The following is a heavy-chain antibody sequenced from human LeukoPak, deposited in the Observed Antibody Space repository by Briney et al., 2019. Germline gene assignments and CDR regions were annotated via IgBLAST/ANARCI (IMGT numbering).Heavy chain of an antibody. V-gene: IGHV3-7*01. J-gene: IGHJ4*02. CDR1: RFTFSESW. CDR3: AREYYDILTGQGGFDY. Sequence: GGSLRLSCVVSRFTFSESWMSWVRQAPGKGLGWVASLNLDGSDKYYVDSVKGRFTISRDNAKNSLYLQMNSLRAEDTAVYYCAREYYDILTGQGGFDYWGQGTLVTVSS. D-gene: IGHD3-9*01. CDR2: LNLDGSDK.